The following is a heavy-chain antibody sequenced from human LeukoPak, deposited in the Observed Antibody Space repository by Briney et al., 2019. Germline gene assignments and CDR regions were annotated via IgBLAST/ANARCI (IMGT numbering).Heavy chain of an antibody. D-gene: IGHD3-16*01. V-gene: IGHV4-59*08. J-gene: IGHJ5*02. CDR1: GGSISSYY. CDR2: IYYSGST. CDR3: ARGGGWFDP. Sequence: SETLSLTCIVSGGSISSYYWSWIRQPPGKGLEWIGYIYYSGSTNYNSSLKSRVTISLDTSENQFSLKLSSVTAADTAVYYCARGGGWFDPWGQGTLVTVSS.